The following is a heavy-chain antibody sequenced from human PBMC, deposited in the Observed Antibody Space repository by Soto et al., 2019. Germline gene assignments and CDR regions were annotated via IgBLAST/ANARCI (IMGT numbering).Heavy chain of an antibody. V-gene: IGHV3-66*01. J-gene: IGHJ5*02. CDR1: GFTVSGNY. CDR3: ARNGDSSDYRGWFDP. Sequence: EVQLVEAGGGLVQPGGSLRLSCAASGFTVSGNYMSWVRQAPGKGLEWVSVIYSDDTTYYADSVKGRFTITRDNSKNTRYFQMNSLRAEDTAVYYCARNGDSSDYRGWFDPWGQGTLVTVSS. D-gene: IGHD3-22*01. CDR2: IYSDDTT.